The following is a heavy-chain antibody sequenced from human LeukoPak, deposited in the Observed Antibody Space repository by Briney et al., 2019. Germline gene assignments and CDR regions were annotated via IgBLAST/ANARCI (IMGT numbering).Heavy chain of an antibody. CDR2: IRSKTYGGTT. Sequence: GGSLRLSCTTSGFSFRDYGMSWFRQAPGKGLEWVGFIRSKTYGGTTEYAASVKGRFTISRDDSKDIAYLQMNSLKTEDTAVYDCTRGGYYDSSGYPYFDYWGQGTLVTVSS. D-gene: IGHD3-22*01. CDR3: TRGGYYDSSGYPYFDY. J-gene: IGHJ4*02. CDR1: GFSFRDYG. V-gene: IGHV3-49*03.